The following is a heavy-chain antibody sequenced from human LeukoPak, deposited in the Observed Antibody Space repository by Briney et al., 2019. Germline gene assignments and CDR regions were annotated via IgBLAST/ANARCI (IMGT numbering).Heavy chain of an antibody. Sequence: GGSLRLSCAASGFTVSSNYMTWVRQAPGKGLEWVSVIYAGGSTYYADSVKGRFTISRDNSKNTLYLQMNSLRAEDTAVYYCASTQRGDYFDYWGQGTLVTVSS. J-gene: IGHJ4*02. V-gene: IGHV3-66*01. CDR2: IYAGGST. CDR3: ASTQRGDYFDY. D-gene: IGHD2-15*01. CDR1: GFTVSSNY.